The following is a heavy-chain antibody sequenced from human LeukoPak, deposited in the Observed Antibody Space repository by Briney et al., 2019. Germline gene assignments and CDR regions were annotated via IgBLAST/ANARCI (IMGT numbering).Heavy chain of an antibody. CDR1: GGSISSYY. D-gene: IGHD1-26*01. CDR3: ARVPGGWFDP. V-gene: IGHV4-59*01. CDR2: IYYSGST. Sequence: PSETLSLTCTVSGGSISSYYWSWIRQLPGKGLEWIGYIYYSGSTNYNPSLKSRVTISVDTSKNQFSLKLSSVTAADTAVYYCARVPGGWFDPWGQGTLVTVSS. J-gene: IGHJ5*02.